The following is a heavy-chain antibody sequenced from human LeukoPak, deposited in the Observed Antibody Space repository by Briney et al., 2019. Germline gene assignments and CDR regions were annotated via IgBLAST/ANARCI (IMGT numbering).Heavy chain of an antibody. V-gene: IGHV3-23*01. CDR3: ARGDGYNPGFDY. CDR2: IGSSGTST. CDR1: GFTFGNYA. J-gene: IGHJ4*02. Sequence: GGSLRLSCAASGFTFGNYAMTWVRQPPGKGLEWVSSIGSSGTSTYYADSVKGRFTISRDNSKNTLFLQMNSLRAEDTAVYYCARGDGYNPGFDYWGQGTLVTVSS. D-gene: IGHD5-24*01.